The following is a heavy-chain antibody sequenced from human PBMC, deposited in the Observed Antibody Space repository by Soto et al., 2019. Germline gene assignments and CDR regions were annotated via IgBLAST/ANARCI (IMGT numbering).Heavy chain of an antibody. D-gene: IGHD2-2*01. V-gene: IGHV1-18*01. J-gene: IGHJ5*02. CDR3: ARDHIEVVPAAKVWFDP. CDR1: GYTFTSYC. Sequence: ASVKVSCKASGYTFTSYCISWVRQAPGQGLEWMGWISAYNGNTNYAQKLQGRVTMTTDTSTSTAYMELRSLRSDDTAVYYCARDHIEVVPAAKVWFDPWGQGTLVSVSS. CDR2: ISAYNGNT.